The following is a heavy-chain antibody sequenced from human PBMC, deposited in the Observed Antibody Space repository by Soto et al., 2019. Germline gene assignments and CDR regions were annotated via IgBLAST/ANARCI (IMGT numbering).Heavy chain of an antibody. CDR3: ARRVYGDYDHPFGI. CDR1: GGSISSGDYY. CDR2: IYYSGST. D-gene: IGHD4-17*01. Sequence: SETLSLTCTVSGGSISSGDYYWSWIRQPPGKGLEWIGYIYYSGSTYYNPSLKSRVTISVDTSKNQFSLKLSSVTAADTAVYYCARRVYGDYDHPFGIWGQGTMVTVSS. J-gene: IGHJ3*02. V-gene: IGHV4-30-4*01.